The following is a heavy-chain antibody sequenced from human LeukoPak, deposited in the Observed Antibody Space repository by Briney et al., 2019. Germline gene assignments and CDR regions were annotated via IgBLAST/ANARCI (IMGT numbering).Heavy chain of an antibody. CDR2: ISYDGSNK. Sequence: PGGSLRLSCAASGFTFSSNAMHWVRQAPGKGLEWVAVISYDGSNKYYADSVKGRFTISRDNSKNTLYLQMNSLRAEDTAVYYCARARITMVRGLDYWGQGTLVTVSS. CDR1: GFTFSSNA. CDR3: ARARITMVRGLDY. V-gene: IGHV3-30*01. J-gene: IGHJ4*02. D-gene: IGHD3-10*01.